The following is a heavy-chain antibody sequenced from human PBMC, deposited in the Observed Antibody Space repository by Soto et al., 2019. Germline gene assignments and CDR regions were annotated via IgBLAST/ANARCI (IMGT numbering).Heavy chain of an antibody. CDR1: GFTFSSYA. J-gene: IGHJ6*02. Sequence: GGSLRLSCAASGFTFSSYAMSWVRQAPGKGLEWVSGISGSGGSTYYADSVKGRFTISRDNSKNTLYLQMNSLRAEDTAVYYCARETFYGSGSHYYYYYGMDVWGQGTTVTVSS. CDR3: ARETFYGSGSHYYYYYGMDV. CDR2: ISGSGGST. V-gene: IGHV3-23*01. D-gene: IGHD3-10*01.